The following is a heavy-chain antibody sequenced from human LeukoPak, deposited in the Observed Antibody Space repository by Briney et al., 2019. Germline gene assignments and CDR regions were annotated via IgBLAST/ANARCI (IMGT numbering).Heavy chain of an antibody. D-gene: IGHD2-2*01. J-gene: IGHJ4*02. CDR2: ISAYNGNT. V-gene: IGHV1-18*01. CDR1: GYTFISYG. CDR3: ARGPKRAVVPAARLFDY. Sequence: ASVKVSCQASGYTFISYGISWVRQAPGQGLEGVGWISAYNGNTNNPQKLQGRVTLTTDTSTSTAYLELRSLRSDDTAVYYCARGPKRAVVPAARLFDYWGQGTLVTVSS.